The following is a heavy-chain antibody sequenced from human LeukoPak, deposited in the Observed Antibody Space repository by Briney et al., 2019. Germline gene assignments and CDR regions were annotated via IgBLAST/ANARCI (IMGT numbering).Heavy chain of an antibody. CDR2: INWNGGST. Sequence: GSLRLSCAASRFTFDDYGMSWVRQAPGKGLEWVSGINWNGGSTGYADSVKGRFTISSDNAKNSLYLQMSSLRAEDTALYYCARNTRSTEYYYGSGSYYSYYFDYWGQGTLVTVSS. CDR3: ARNTRSTEYYYGSGSYYSYYFDY. CDR1: RFTFDDYG. J-gene: IGHJ4*02. V-gene: IGHV3-20*04. D-gene: IGHD3-10*01.